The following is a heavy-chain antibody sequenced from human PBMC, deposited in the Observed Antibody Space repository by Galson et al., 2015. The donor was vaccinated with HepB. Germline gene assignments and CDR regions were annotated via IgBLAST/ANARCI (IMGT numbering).Heavy chain of an antibody. V-gene: IGHV1-69*13. Sequence: SVKVSCKASGGTFSSYAISWVRQAPGQGLEWMGGIIPIFGTANYAQKFQGRVTITADESTSTAYMELSSLRSEDTAVYYCARDLASFGYGSGASGYYYGMDVWGQGTTVTVSS. D-gene: IGHD3-10*01. CDR2: IIPIFGTA. J-gene: IGHJ6*02. CDR1: GGTFSSYA. CDR3: ARDLASFGYGSGASGYYYGMDV.